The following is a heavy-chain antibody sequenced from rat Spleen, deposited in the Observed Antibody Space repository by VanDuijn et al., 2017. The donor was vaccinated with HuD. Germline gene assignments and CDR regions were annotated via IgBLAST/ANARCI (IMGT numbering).Heavy chain of an antibody. CDR3: ARSQAFDY. J-gene: IGHJ2*01. V-gene: IGHV5-29*01. CDR2: ISYDGSST. Sequence: EVQLVESGGGLVQPGRSLKLSCAASGFTFSNYGMAWVRQAPTKGLEWVATISYDGSSTYYRDSVKGRFTISRDNAKSTLYLQMDSLRSEDTATYYCARSQAFDYWGQGVMVTVSS. CDR1: GFTFSNYG.